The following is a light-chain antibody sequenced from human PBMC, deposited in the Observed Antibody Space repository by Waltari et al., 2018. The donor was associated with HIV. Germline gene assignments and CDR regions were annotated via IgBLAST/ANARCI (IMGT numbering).Light chain of an antibody. V-gene: IGLV2-14*01. CDR3: ASYTADDTVL. CDR2: EVD. J-gene: IGLJ2*01. Sequence: SDLTQPASVPAFLGQSITISCPGGARDFGLYHFISWYQQQPGKVPKFLLYEVDTRASGIPGRFSGSKSGNTASLTITGLQIEDEGLYYCASYTADDTVLFGGGTTVTVL. CDR1: ARDFGLYHF.